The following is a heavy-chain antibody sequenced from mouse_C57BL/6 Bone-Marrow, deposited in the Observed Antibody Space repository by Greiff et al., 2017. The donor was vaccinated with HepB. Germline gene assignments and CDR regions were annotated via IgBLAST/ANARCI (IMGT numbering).Heavy chain of an antibody. J-gene: IGHJ2*01. Sequence: EAGGGLVQPKGSLKLSCAASGFSFNTYAMNWVRQAPGKGLEWVARIRSKSNNYATYYADSVKDRFTISRDDSESMLYLQMNNLKTEDTAMYYCVRGGYDYDYWGQGTTLTVSS. D-gene: IGHD2-4*01. CDR3: VRGGYDYDY. CDR2: IRSKSNNYAT. CDR1: GFSFNTYA. V-gene: IGHV10-1*01.